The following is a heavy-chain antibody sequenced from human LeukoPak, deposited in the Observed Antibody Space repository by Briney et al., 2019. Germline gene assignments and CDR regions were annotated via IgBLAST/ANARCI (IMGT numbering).Heavy chain of an antibody. CDR2: IKSDGTTT. Sequence: GGSLRLSCAASGFTLSNYGMHWVRQVSGKGLVWVSRIKSDGTTTGHADFVKGRFTISRDNAKNTLYLQMNSLRAEDTAVYYCAREWGMDVWGQGTTVTVSS. J-gene: IGHJ6*02. CDR1: GFTLSNYG. V-gene: IGHV3-74*01. CDR3: AREWGMDV.